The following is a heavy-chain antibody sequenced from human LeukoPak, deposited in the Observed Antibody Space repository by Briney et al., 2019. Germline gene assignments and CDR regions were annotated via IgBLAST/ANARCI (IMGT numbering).Heavy chain of an antibody. CDR3: ARAGYGIVVPAATHDY. J-gene: IGHJ4*02. CDR1: GFTFSSYS. Sequence: PGGSLRLSCAASGFTFSSYSMNWVRQAPGKGLEWVSSISSSSSYIYYADSVKGRFTISRDNAKNSLYLQMNSLRAEDTAVYYCARAGYGIVVPAATHDYWGQGTLVTVSS. CDR2: ISSSSSYI. D-gene: IGHD2-2*01. V-gene: IGHV3-21*01.